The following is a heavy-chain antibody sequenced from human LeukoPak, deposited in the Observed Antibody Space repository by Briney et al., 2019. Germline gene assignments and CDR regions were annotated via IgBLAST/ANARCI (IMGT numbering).Heavy chain of an antibody. D-gene: IGHD1-26*01. J-gene: IGHJ3*02. V-gene: IGHV4-38-2*01. Sequence: PSETLSLTCAVSGYSISSGYYWGWIRQPPGKGLEWIGSIYHSGSTYYNPSLKSRVTISVDTSKNQFSLKLNSVTAADTAVYYCARGAYSGSLEDAIDIWGQGTMVTVSS. CDR3: ARGAYSGSLEDAIDI. CDR1: GYSISSGYY. CDR2: IYHSGST.